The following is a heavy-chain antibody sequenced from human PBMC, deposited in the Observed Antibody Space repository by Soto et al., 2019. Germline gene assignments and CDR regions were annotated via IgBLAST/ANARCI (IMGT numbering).Heavy chain of an antibody. D-gene: IGHD3-22*01. CDR2: INPSGGST. CDR3: ARGSLSTMIVVVIPNWLDP. CDR1: GYTFTSYY. J-gene: IGHJ5*02. Sequence: ASVKVSCKASGYTFTSYYMHWVRQAPGQGLEWMGIINPSGGSTSYAQKFQGRVTMTRDTSTSTVYMELSSLRSEDTAVYYCARGSLSTMIVVVIPNWLDPWGQGTLVTVSS. V-gene: IGHV1-46*01.